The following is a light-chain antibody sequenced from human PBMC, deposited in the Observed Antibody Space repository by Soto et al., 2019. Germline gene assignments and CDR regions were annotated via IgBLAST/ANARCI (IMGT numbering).Light chain of an antibody. V-gene: IGLV1-51*01. CDR1: SSNIGNNY. J-gene: IGLJ2*01. CDR3: ATWDSSLAAVV. Sequence: QSALTQPPSVSAAPGQKVTISCSGSSSNIGNNYVSWYQQLPGTAPKLLIYDNDKRPSGIPDRFSGSKSGTSATLGITGLQTGDEADYYCATWDSSLAAVVFGGGTQLTV. CDR2: DND.